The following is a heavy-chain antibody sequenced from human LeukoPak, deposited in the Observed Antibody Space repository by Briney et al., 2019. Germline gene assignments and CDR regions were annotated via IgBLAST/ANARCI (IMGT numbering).Heavy chain of an antibody. CDR2: IKPDGSEQ. J-gene: IGHJ4*02. V-gene: IGHV3-7*01. D-gene: IGHD2-2*01. CDR1: EFTFSTYW. Sequence: GGSLKLSCAAPEFTFSTYWLSWARQAPGKGLEWVANIKPDGSEQYCVDSVKGRFTISRDNAKNSVHLQMHSLRAEDTAVYYCARARYCTSSSCYKDFWGQGTLVTVSS. CDR3: ARARYCTSSSCYKDF.